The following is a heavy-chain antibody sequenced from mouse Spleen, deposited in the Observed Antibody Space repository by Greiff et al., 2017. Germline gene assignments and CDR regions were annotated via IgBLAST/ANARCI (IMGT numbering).Heavy chain of an antibody. CDR3: AREGYYGNSYAMDY. J-gene: IGHJ4*01. CDR1: GYTFTDYA. Sequence: VQLQQSGAELVRPGVSVKISCKGSGYTFTDYAMHWVKQSHAKSLEWIGVISTYYGDASYNQKFKGKATMTVDKSSSTAYMELARLTSEDSAIYYCAREGYYGNSYAMDYWGQGTSVTVSS. CDR2: ISTYYGDA. V-gene: IGHV1S137*01. D-gene: IGHD2-1*01.